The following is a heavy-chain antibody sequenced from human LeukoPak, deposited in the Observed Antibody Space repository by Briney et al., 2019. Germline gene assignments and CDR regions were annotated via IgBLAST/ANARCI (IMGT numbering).Heavy chain of an antibody. CDR1: GGSISSYY. CDR2: IYNSGNT. V-gene: IGHV4-59*01. D-gene: IGHD5/OR15-5a*01. CDR3: ARAAVSTRSRFDY. Sequence: KTSETLSLTCTVSGGSISSYYWSWIRQPPGKGLEWIAYIYNSGNTNYKPSLKSRVTISVDMSKNQFSLKLSSVTAADTAVYYCARAAVSTRSRFDYWGQGTLVTVSS. J-gene: IGHJ4*02.